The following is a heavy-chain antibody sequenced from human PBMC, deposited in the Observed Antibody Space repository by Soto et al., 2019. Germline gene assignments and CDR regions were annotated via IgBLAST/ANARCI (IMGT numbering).Heavy chain of an antibody. V-gene: IGHV1-69*06. D-gene: IGHD3-10*01. CDR1: GGTFSSLA. J-gene: IGHJ4*02. CDR3: ARSPGVFAY. Sequence: QVQLVQSGAEVKKPGSSVKVSCKASGGTFSSLAISWVRQAPGQGLEWMGGLVPVFGTANYAQKFQDSVTITADKSTSTSYMELSSLRSEDTAVYYCARSPGVFAYWGQGTLVTVSS. CDR2: LVPVFGTA.